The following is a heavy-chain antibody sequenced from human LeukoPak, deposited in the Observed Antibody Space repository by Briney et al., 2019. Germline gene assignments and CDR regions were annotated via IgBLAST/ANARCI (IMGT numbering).Heavy chain of an antibody. CDR1: GYSFTSYW. CDR2: IYPGDSDT. V-gene: IGHV5-51*01. D-gene: IGHD4-17*01. CDR3: ARENGDYVGPPPGSPFDY. Sequence: GESLKISCKGSGYSFTSYWIGWVRQMPGKGLEWMGIIYPGDSDTRYSPSFQGQVTISADKSISTAYLQWSSLKASDTAMYYCARENGDYVGPPPGSPFDYWGQGTLVTVSS. J-gene: IGHJ4*02.